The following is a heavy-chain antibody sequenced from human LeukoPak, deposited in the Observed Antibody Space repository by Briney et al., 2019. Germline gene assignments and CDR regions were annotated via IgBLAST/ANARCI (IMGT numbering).Heavy chain of an antibody. CDR2: ISSDGSLE. CDR1: GFTFSGYA. Sequence: GGSLRLSCAASGFTFSGYAMHWVRQAPGKGLEWLAVISSDGSLEYYADSVKGRFTTSRDNSKNTLYLQMNSLRPEDTAVYYCARDPVPAAARHFDYWGQGTLVTVSS. CDR3: ARDPVPAAARHFDY. D-gene: IGHD2-2*01. J-gene: IGHJ4*02. V-gene: IGHV3-30-3*01.